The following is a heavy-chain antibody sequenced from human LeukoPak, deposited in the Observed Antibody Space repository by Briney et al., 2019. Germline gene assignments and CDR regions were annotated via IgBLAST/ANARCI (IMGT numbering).Heavy chain of an antibody. Sequence: GGSLRLSCAASGFTFSSFGMHWVRQAPGKGLEWVALKIDESRQFYTPSVKGRFTISRDNSKNTLYLEMNSLRVEDTAVYYCVRDDATDDNGFDIWGQGTMVTVSS. CDR1: GFTFSSFG. J-gene: IGHJ3*02. D-gene: IGHD3-9*01. CDR3: VRDDATDDNGFDI. V-gene: IGHV3-30*12. CDR2: KIDESRQ.